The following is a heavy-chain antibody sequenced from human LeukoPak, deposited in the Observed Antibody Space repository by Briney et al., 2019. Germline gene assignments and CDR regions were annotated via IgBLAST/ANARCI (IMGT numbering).Heavy chain of an antibody. J-gene: IGHJ4*02. CDR1: GGSISSSSYY. CDR3: ARHERFGELSDY. D-gene: IGHD3-10*01. Sequence: KPSETLSLTCTVSGGSISSSSYYWGWIRQPPGKGLEWIGSIYYSGSTYYNPSLKSRVTISVDTSKNQFSLKLTSVTAADTAVYYRARHERFGELSDYWGQGTLVTVPA. CDR2: IYYSGST. V-gene: IGHV4-39*01.